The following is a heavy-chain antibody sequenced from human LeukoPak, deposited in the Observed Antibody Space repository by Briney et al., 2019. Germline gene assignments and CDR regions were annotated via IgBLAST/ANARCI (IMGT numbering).Heavy chain of an antibody. V-gene: IGHV3-23*01. CDR3: AKNRDPMYYYDSSGYLDY. CDR1: GFTFSTYA. J-gene: IGHJ4*02. CDR2: ISGSDDGT. D-gene: IGHD3-22*01. Sequence: GGSLRLSCAASGFTFSTYAMSWARQIPGKGLEWVSAISGSDDGTYYADSVKGRFTISRDNSKNTLYLQMNSLRAEDTAVYYCAKNRDPMYYYDSSGYLDYWGQGTLVTVSS.